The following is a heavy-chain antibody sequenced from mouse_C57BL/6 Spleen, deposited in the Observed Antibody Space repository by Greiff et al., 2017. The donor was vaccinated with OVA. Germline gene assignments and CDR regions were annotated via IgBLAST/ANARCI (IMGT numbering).Heavy chain of an antibody. CDR1: GFSLRTFGMG. Sequence: QVTLKVSGPGILQPSQTLSLTCSFSGFSLRTFGMGVGWIRQPSGKGLEWLAHIWWDDDTYYTPAMKSRLTLSTDPSKNQVVLKIANVDTADTATYYCARIAVVGDAMDYWGQGTSVTVSS. J-gene: IGHJ4*01. V-gene: IGHV8-8*01. CDR3: ARIAVVGDAMDY. D-gene: IGHD1-1*01. CDR2: IWWDDDT.